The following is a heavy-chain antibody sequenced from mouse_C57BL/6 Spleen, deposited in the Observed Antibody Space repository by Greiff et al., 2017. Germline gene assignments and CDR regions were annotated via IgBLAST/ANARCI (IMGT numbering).Heavy chain of an antibody. CDR1: GYAFSSSW. V-gene: IGHV1-82*01. J-gene: IGHJ3*01. CDR2: IYPGDGDT. Sequence: VQLQQSGPELVKPGASVKISCKASGYAFSSSWMNWVKQRPGKGLEWIGRIYPGDGDTNYNGKFKGKATLTADKSSSTVYMQLSSLTSEDSAVYFCAREGFAYWGQGTLVTVSA. CDR3: AREGFAY.